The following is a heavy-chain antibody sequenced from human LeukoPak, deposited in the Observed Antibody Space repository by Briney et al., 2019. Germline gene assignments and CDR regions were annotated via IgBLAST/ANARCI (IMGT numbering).Heavy chain of an antibody. D-gene: IGHD1-26*01. V-gene: IGHV3-73*01. CDR3: TRSIVGTIGTFDY. CDR1: GFTFSGSA. J-gene: IGHJ4*02. Sequence: GGSPRLSCAASGFTFSGSAMHWVRQASGKGLEWVGRIRSKANSYATAYAASVKGRFTISRDDSKNTAYLQMNSLKTEDTAVYYCTRSIVGTIGTFDYWGQGTLVTVSS. CDR2: IRSKANSYAT.